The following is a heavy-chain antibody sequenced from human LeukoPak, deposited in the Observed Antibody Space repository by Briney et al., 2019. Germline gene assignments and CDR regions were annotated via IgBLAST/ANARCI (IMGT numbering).Heavy chain of an antibody. Sequence: SQTLSLTCAISGDSFSSKSAVWSWIRQSPSRDLEWLGRTYYRSKWYSDYAVSVKSRITVTPDTSKNQFSLQLNSVTPEDTAVYYCARDSFDGNNWFDPWGQGTLVTVSS. J-gene: IGHJ5*02. V-gene: IGHV6-1*01. CDR3: ARDSFDGNNWFDP. D-gene: IGHD1-1*01. CDR1: GDSFSSKSAV. CDR2: TYYRSKWYS.